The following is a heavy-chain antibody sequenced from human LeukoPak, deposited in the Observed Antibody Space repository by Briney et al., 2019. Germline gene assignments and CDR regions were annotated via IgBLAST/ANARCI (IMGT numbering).Heavy chain of an antibody. D-gene: IGHD2-15*01. Sequence: GGSLRLSCAASGFTFSSYGMHWVRQAPGKGLEWVAVISYDGSNKYYADSVKGRFTISRDNSKNTLYLQMNSLRAEDTAVYYCAKEGRVYCSGGSCYFDYWGQGTLVTVSS. CDR2: ISYDGSNK. CDR3: AKEGRVYCSGGSCYFDY. J-gene: IGHJ4*02. V-gene: IGHV3-30*18. CDR1: GFTFSSYG.